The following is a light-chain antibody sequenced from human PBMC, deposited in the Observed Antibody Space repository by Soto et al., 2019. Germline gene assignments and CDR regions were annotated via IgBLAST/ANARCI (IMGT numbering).Light chain of an antibody. V-gene: IGKV3-20*01. J-gene: IGKJ5*01. Sequence: EIGMTQSPATLSVSPGERATLSCRASQSVSSNYLAFYQEKPGQAPRPPVYGASSRATGISDRFSGSGSGTDFTLTISRLEPEDFAVYYCQHYVSPPITFGQGTRLEIK. CDR1: QSVSSNY. CDR2: GAS. CDR3: QHYVSPPIT.